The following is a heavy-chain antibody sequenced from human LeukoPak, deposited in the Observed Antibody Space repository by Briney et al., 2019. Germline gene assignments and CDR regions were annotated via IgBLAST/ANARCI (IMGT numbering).Heavy chain of an antibody. D-gene: IGHD3-22*01. Sequence: SETLSLTCAVSTDSFSSHYWTWIRQPPGKGLEWIGYIYYSGSTNYNPSLKSRVTISVDTSKNQFSLKLSSVTAADTAVYYCARVGDYYDSSGYYSHFDYWGQGTLVTVSS. CDR2: IYYSGST. J-gene: IGHJ4*02. CDR1: TDSFSSHY. CDR3: ARVGDYYDSSGYYSHFDY. V-gene: IGHV4-59*11.